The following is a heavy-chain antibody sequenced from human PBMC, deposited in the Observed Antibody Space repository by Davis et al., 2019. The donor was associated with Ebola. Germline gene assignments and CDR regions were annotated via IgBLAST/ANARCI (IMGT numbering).Heavy chain of an antibody. CDR3: ARDGGIAAAYGMDV. CDR1: GYTFTSYG. J-gene: IGHJ6*02. Sequence: ASVKVSCKASGYTFTSYGISWVRQAPGQGLEWMGWISAYNGNANYAQSFQGRVTMTTDTSTGTAYLNLGNLRSGDTAVYYCARDGGIAAAYGMDVWGQGTTVTVSS. CDR2: ISAYNGNA. V-gene: IGHV1-18*04. D-gene: IGHD6-13*01.